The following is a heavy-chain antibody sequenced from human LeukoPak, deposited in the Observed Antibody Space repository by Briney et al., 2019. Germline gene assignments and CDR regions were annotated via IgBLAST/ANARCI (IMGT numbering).Heavy chain of an antibody. CDR1: GFTFSSYA. CDR3: AKDQADYDILTGYYFSDFDY. V-gene: IGHV3-23*01. D-gene: IGHD3-9*01. CDR2: ISGSGGST. J-gene: IGHJ4*02. Sequence: GGSLRLSCAASGFTFSSYAMSWVRQAPGKGLEWVSAISGSGGSTYYADSVKGRFTISRDNSKNTLYLQMNSLRAEDTAVYYCAKDQADYDILTGYYFSDFDYWGQGTLVTVSS.